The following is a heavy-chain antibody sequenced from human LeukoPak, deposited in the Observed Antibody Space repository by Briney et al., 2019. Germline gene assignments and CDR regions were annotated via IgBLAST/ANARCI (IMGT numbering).Heavy chain of an antibody. V-gene: IGHV3-30*03. J-gene: IGHJ4*02. CDR2: ISYDGSNK. Sequence: GGSLGLSCAASGFTFSSYGMQWVRQAPGKGLEWVAVISYDGSNKYYADSVKGRFTISRDNSKNTLYLQMNSLRAEDTAVYYCAIGLVRGNFDFWGQGTLVTVSS. CDR1: GFTFSSYG. CDR3: AIGLVRGNFDF. D-gene: IGHD6-19*01.